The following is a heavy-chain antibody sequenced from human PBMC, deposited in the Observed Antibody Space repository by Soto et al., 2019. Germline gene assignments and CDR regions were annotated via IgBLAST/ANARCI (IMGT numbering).Heavy chain of an antibody. V-gene: IGHV4-30-2*01. Sequence: QLQLQESGSGLVKPSQTLSLTCAVSGGSISSGGYSWSWIRQPPGKGLEWIGYISHSGSTYYNPSLKSRVTISVDRSKNQFSLKLSSVTAADTAVYYCATGPQWLLRNPSSYYFDYWGQGTLVTVSS. D-gene: IGHD3-22*01. CDR2: ISHSGST. CDR1: GGSISSGGYS. J-gene: IGHJ4*02. CDR3: ATGPQWLLRNPSSYYFDY.